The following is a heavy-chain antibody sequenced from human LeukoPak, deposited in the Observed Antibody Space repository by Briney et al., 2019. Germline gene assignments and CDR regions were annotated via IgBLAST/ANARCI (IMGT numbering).Heavy chain of an antibody. V-gene: IGHV4-34*01. CDR3: AYDSSGYHAFDI. Sequence: SETLSLTCAVYGGSFSGYYWSWIRKPPGKGLEWIGEINHSGSTNYNPSLKSRVTISVDTSKNQFSLKLSSVTAADTAVYYCAYDSSGYHAFDIWGQGTMVTVSS. D-gene: IGHD3-22*01. CDR1: GGSFSGYY. J-gene: IGHJ3*02. CDR2: INHSGST.